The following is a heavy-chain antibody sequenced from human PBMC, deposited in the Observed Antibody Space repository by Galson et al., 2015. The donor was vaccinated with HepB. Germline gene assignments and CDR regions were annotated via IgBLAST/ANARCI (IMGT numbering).Heavy chain of an antibody. Sequence: SLRLSCAASGFTFSRYSMNWVRQAPGKGLEWVSTIGGSRSHIFYADLVKGRFTISRDDAKNSLNLQMNSLRVEDTAVYYCAREMGGTVVTPELDCWGQGTLVTVSS. CDR2: IGGSRSHI. J-gene: IGHJ4*02. CDR3: AREMGGTVVTPELDC. V-gene: IGHV3-21*04. D-gene: IGHD4-23*01. CDR1: GFTFSRYS.